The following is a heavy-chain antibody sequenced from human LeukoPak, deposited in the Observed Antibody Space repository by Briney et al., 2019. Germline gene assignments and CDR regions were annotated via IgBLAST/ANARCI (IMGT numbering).Heavy chain of an antibody. D-gene: IGHD3-22*01. CDR2: IKQDGSEK. CDR3: ARGGSNYYDSSGYYRLFYFQH. Sequence: PGGSLRLSCAASGFMFSTYWMSWVRQAPGKGLEWVANIKQDGSEKHYVDSVKGRFTISRDSAKNSLYLQMNSLRAEDTAVYYCARGGSNYYDSSGYYRLFYFQHWGQGTLVTVSS. CDR1: GFMFSTYW. J-gene: IGHJ1*01. V-gene: IGHV3-7*03.